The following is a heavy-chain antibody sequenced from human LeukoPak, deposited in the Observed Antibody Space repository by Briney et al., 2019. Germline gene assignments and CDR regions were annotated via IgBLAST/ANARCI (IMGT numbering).Heavy chain of an antibody. D-gene: IGHD2-2*01. CDR2: IYAGGRT. Sequence: GGSLRLSCAASGLTVSSNYMSWVRQAPGRGLEWVSVIYAGGRTYYADSVKGRFTISRHNSNNTLYLQMNSLRPEDTAVYYCARVIYQLVFDYWGQGTLVSVSS. CDR1: GLTVSSNY. V-gene: IGHV3-53*04. J-gene: IGHJ4*02. CDR3: ARVIYQLVFDY.